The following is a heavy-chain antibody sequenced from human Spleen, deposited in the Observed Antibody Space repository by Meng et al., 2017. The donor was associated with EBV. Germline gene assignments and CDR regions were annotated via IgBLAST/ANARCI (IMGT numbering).Heavy chain of an antibody. CDR3: ATWNNNGWHYGY. CDR1: GGASSCSD. D-gene: IGHD6-19*01. V-gene: IGHV4-34*01. J-gene: IGHJ4*01. CDR2: INLGGNT. Sequence: ELQQWGGGLLKPSQTLSPTCPVYGGASSCSDWSWIRQPPGKGLEWIGEINLGGNTNYNPSLKSRVSISVDTSKNHFSLKVDSVTAADTAVYYCATWNNNGWHYGYWGQGTLVTVSS.